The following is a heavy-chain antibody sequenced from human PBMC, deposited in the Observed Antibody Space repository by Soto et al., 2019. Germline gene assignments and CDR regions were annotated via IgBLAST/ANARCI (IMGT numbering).Heavy chain of an antibody. CDR1: GGSISSYY. CDR2: IYCSGST. V-gene: IGHV4-59*12. D-gene: IGHD2-15*01. J-gene: IGHJ5*02. Sequence: SETLSLTCTVSGGSISSYYWSWIRQPPGKGLEWIGYIYCSGSTNYNPSLKSRVTISVDKSKNQFSLKLSSVTAADTAVYYCALNPYCSGGSCYYNWFDPWGQGTLVTVSS. CDR3: ALNPYCSGGSCYYNWFDP.